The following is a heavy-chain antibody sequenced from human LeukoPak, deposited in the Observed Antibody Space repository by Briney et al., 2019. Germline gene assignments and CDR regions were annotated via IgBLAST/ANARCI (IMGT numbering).Heavy chain of an antibody. CDR3: ALQPYGSGSYPFDY. J-gene: IGHJ4*02. Sequence: SETLSLTCTVSGGSISSGDYYWSWIRQPPGKGLEWIGYIYYSGSTYYNPSLKSRVTISVDMSKNQFSLKLSSVTAADTAVYYCALQPYGSGSYPFDYWGQGTLVTVSS. V-gene: IGHV4-30-4*01. CDR1: GGSISSGDYY. CDR2: IYYSGST. D-gene: IGHD3-10*01.